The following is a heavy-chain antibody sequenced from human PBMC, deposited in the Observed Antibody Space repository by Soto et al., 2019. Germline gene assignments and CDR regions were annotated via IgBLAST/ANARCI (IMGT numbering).Heavy chain of an antibody. CDR3: AKWSLAATIGPYAMDV. J-gene: IGHJ6*02. CDR2: ISYDGSNK. CDR1: GFSFSSYA. V-gene: IGHV3-30*18. D-gene: IGHD6-13*01. Sequence: QVQMVESGGGVVQPGTSLRLSCAASGFSFSSYAMHWVRQTPGTGLEWLGVISYDGSNKYYADFVRGRFTISRDRSKNTLYLQLNSLRAEDTAVYYCAKWSLAATIGPYAMDVWGQGTTVNVSS.